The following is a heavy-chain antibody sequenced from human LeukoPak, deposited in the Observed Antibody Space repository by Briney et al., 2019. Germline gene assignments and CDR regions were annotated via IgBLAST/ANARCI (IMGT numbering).Heavy chain of an antibody. CDR2: ISSSGSTI. Sequence: RGSLRLSCAASGFTFSDYYMSWIRQAPGKGLEWVSYISSSGSTIYYADSVKGRFTISRDNAKNSLYLQMNSLRAEDTAVYYCASEPSSSAAFDYWGQGTLVTVSS. D-gene: IGHD6-6*01. CDR3: ASEPSSSAAFDY. J-gene: IGHJ4*02. CDR1: GFTFSDYY. V-gene: IGHV3-11*01.